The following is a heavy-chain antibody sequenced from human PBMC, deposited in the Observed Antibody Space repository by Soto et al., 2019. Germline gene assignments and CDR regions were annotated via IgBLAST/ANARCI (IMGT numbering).Heavy chain of an antibody. CDR3: ARGYEYSGYGSFDY. Sequence: ASVKVSCKASGGTFSSYTISWVRQAPGQGLEWMGRIIPILGIANYAQKFQGRATITADKSKSTAYMELSSLRSEDTAVYYCARGYEYSGYGSFDYWGQGTLVTVSS. CDR2: IIPILGIA. D-gene: IGHD5-12*01. J-gene: IGHJ4*02. CDR1: GGTFSSYT. V-gene: IGHV1-69*02.